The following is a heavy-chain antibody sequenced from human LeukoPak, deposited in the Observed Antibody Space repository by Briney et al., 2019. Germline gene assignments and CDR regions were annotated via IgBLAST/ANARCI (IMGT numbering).Heavy chain of an antibody. CDR3: ARGDTYYDILSENWFDP. V-gene: IGHV3-30*01. Sequence: GRSLRLSCAASGFTFSSYAMHWVRQAPGKGLEWGAVISYDGSNKYYADSVKGRFTISRDNSKNTLYLQMNSLRAEDTAVYYCARGDTYYDILSENWFDPWGQGTLVTVSS. CDR2: ISYDGSNK. CDR1: GFTFSSYA. J-gene: IGHJ5*02. D-gene: IGHD3-9*01.